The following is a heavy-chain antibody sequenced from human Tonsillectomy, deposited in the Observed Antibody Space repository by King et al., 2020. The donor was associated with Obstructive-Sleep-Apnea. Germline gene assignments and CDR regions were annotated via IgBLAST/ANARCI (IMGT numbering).Heavy chain of an antibody. V-gene: IGHV3-48*04. CDR1: GFTFISYS. D-gene: IGHD4-11*01. Sequence: VQLVESGGGLVQPGGSLRLSCAASGFTFISYSLIWFRQAPGKGLKGISYISSSGRALFHADSGNGRFTISRYNAKSSLYLQMNSLRAEDTAVYYCARKEETYTNWFDPWGQGTLVTVSS. J-gene: IGHJ5*02. CDR3: ARKEETYTNWFDP. CDR2: ISSSGRAL.